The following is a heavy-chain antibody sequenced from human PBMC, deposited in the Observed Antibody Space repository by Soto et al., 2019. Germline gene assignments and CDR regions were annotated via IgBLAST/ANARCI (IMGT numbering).Heavy chain of an antibody. CDR3: ARGTARFLEWLSPYYYGMDV. V-gene: IGHV1-8*01. CDR1: GYTFTSYD. D-gene: IGHD3-3*01. Sequence: QVQLVQSGAEVKKPGASVKVSCKASGYTFTSYDINWVRQATGQGLEWMGWMNPNSGNTGYAQKFQGRVTMTMNTSISTAYMELSSLRSEDTAVYYCARGTARFLEWLSPYYYGMDVWGQGTTVTGSS. J-gene: IGHJ6*01. CDR2: MNPNSGNT.